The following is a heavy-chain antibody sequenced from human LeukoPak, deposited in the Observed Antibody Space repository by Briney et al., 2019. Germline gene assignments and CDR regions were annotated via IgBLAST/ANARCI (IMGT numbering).Heavy chain of an antibody. D-gene: IGHD1-26*01. J-gene: IGHJ3*02. CDR1: GYTFTGYY. Sequence: ASVKVSCKASGYTFTGYYMHWVRQAPGQGLEWMGWINPNSGGTNYAQKFQGRVTMTRDTSISTAYMELTRLTSDDTAVYYCARDGEWELLLDAFDIWGQGTMVTVSS. CDR3: ARDGEWELLLDAFDI. V-gene: IGHV1-2*02. CDR2: INPNSGGT.